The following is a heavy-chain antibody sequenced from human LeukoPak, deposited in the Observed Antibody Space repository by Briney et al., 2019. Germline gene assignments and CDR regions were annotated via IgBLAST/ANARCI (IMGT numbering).Heavy chain of an antibody. J-gene: IGHJ6*03. CDR1: GGSISSGSYY. CDR3: ARDSNRSHFYMDV. Sequence: PSQTLSLTCTVSGGSISSGSYYWSWIRQPAGKGLEWIGRIYTSGSTNYNPSLKSRVTISVDTSKDQFSLKLSSVTAADTAVYYCARDSNRSHFYMDVWGKGTTVTVSS. D-gene: IGHD2-15*01. V-gene: IGHV4-61*02. CDR2: IYTSGST.